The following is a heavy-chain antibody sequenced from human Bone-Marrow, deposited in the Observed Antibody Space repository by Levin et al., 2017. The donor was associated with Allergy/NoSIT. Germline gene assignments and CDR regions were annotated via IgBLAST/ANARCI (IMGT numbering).Heavy chain of an antibody. CDR2: ISYDGTNR. Sequence: PGGSLRLSCAASGFTFSGYAMHWVRQAPGKGLEWVALISYDGTNRYYGDSVKGRFTISRDNSQNTVYLQMNSLRPDDTAVYYCARAGGLRGGYSTTGYYYAMDVWGQGTTVTVSS. CDR1: GFTFSGYA. CDR3: ARAGGLRGGYSTTGYYYAMDV. V-gene: IGHV3-30*04. D-gene: IGHD5-18*01. J-gene: IGHJ6*02.